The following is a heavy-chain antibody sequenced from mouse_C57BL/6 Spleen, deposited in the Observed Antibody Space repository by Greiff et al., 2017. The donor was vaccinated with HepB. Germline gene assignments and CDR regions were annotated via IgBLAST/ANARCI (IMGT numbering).Heavy chain of an antibody. V-gene: IGHV5-17*01. CDR2: ISSGSSTI. D-gene: IGHD6-1*01. J-gene: IGHJ1*03. CDR3: ANNGDWYCDV. Sequence: EVQLVESGGGLVKPGGSLKLSCAASGFTFSDYGMHWVRQAPEKGLEWVAYISSGSSTIYYADTVKGRFTLSRDNAKNTLFLQLTSLRSEDTAMYYCANNGDWYCDVWGTGTTVTVAS. CDR1: GFTFSDYG.